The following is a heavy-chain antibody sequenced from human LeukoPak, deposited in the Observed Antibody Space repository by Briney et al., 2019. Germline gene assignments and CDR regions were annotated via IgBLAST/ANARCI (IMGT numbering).Heavy chain of an antibody. CDR2: ITHRGVT. D-gene: IGHD1-1*01. Sequence: SETLSLTCAVYTGSFSDFYWTWIRQPPGKGLGWIGEITHRGVTTCNPSLKSRVTMSVDTSMNHFSMQLTSVTAADTAVYYCARGTRNENLRSWRDLYYFDTWGQGTLVTVSS. J-gene: IGHJ4*02. CDR1: TGSFSDFY. V-gene: IGHV4-34*01. CDR3: ARGTRNENLRSWRDLYYFDT.